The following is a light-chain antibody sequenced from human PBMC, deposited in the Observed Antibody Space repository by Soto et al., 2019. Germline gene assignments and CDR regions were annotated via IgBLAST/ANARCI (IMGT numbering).Light chain of an antibody. Sequence: QSVLTQPPSASGTPGQKVTISCSGSSSNIGSNIVNWYQQLPGTAPKLLIYSNDQRPSGVPDRFSGSKSGTSASLAISGLQSEDEGDYCCAAWDDSLNGPVFGGGTKVTVL. V-gene: IGLV1-44*01. CDR2: SND. CDR3: AAWDDSLNGPV. J-gene: IGLJ2*01. CDR1: SSNIGSNI.